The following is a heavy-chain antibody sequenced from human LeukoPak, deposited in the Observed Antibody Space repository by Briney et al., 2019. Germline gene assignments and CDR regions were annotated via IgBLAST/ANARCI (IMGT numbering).Heavy chain of an antibody. CDR3: AKDSCISGSCCSGS. CDR1: GFTFDDYA. J-gene: IGHJ5*02. D-gene: IGHD2-15*01. Sequence: GGSLRLSCAASGFTFDDYAMHWVRQAPGKGLEWVSGISWNSGSIGYADSVKGRLTISRDNAKNSLHLQMNSLRAEDTALYYCAKDSCISGSCCSGSWGQGTLVTVSS. CDR2: ISWNSGSI. V-gene: IGHV3-9*01.